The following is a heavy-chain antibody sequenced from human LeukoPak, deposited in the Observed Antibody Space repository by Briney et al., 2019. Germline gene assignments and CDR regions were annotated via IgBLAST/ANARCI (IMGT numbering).Heavy chain of an antibody. CDR1: GGSFSGYY. CDR3: ARGTLGSSWYFYHRIRTVNWFDP. Sequence: SETLSLTCAVYGGSFSGYYWSWIRQPPGKGLEWLGEINHSGSTNYNPSLKSRVTISVDTSKNQFSLKLSSVTAADTAVYYCARGTLGSSWYFYHRIRTVNWFDPWGQGTLVTVSS. CDR2: INHSGST. V-gene: IGHV4-34*01. J-gene: IGHJ5*02. D-gene: IGHD6-13*01.